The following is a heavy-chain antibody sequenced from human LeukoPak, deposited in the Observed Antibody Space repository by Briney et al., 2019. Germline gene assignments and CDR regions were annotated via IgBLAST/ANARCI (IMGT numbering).Heavy chain of an antibody. D-gene: IGHD1-26*01. CDR2: MNRNRCNT. V-gene: IGHV1-8*02. J-gene: IGHJ5*02. CDR3: GRGPLSWELLPGWFDL. CDR1: GYTFTSYG. Sequence: ASVKVSCQAYGYTFTSYGISWVRPAPGQGLEWMGWMNRNRCNTGYAQKFQARVTMTRNTSISTAYLELSSLRSEDTAVYYCGRGPLSWELLPGWFDLWGQGTLVTVSS.